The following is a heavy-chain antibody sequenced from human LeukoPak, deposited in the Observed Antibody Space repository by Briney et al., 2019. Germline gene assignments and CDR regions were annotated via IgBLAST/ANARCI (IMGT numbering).Heavy chain of an antibody. J-gene: IGHJ4*02. D-gene: IGHD5-18*01. CDR2: INPNSGGT. V-gene: IGHV1-2*02. CDR1: GYTFTGYY. Sequence: GASVKVSCKASGYTFTGYYMHWVRQAPGQGLEWMGWINPNSGGTNYAQKFQGRVTMTRDTSISTAYMELSRLKSDDTAVYYCARAPDTAMVVLRYWGQGTLVTVSS. CDR3: ARAPDTAMVVLRY.